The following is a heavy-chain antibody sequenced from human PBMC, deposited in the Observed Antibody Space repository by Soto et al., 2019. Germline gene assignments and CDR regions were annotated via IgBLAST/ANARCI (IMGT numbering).Heavy chain of an antibody. D-gene: IGHD2-21*02. J-gene: IGHJ3*02. CDR2: ISYDGSNK. V-gene: IGHV3-30*18. Sequence: GGSLRLSCAASGFTFSSYGMHWVRQAPGKGLEWVAVISYDGSNKYYADSVKGRFTISRDNSKNTLYLQMNSLRAEDTAVYYCAKDPHIVVVTATRGAGAFDIWGQGTMVTVSS. CDR3: AKDPHIVVVTATRGAGAFDI. CDR1: GFTFSSYG.